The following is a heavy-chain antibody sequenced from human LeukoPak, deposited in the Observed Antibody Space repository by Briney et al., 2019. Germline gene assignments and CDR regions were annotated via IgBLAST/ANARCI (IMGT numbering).Heavy chain of an antibody. V-gene: IGHV3-30*02. J-gene: IGHJ4*02. CDR1: GFTFHSYG. CDR2: IRYDGSNK. CDR3: AKDDAWLRFGE. Sequence: GGSLRLSCVASGFTFHSYGMHWVRQAPGKGLEWVAFIRYDGSNKYYADSVKGRFTISRDNSKNMLYLEVISLTADDTAVYYCAKDDAWLRFGEWSQGTLVTVSS. D-gene: IGHD3-10*01.